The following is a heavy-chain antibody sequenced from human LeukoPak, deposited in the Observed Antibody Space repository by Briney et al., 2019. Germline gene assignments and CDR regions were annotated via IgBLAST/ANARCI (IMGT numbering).Heavy chain of an antibody. CDR3: ARGAGYGYGYDY. CDR1: GGSISSSTCY. V-gene: IGHV4-39*01. Sequence: PSETLSLTCNVSGGSISSSTCYWGWIHQPPGKGLEWIGNIYYSGSTYYNPSLKSRATISIDTSNNQFSLKLSSVTAADTAVYYCARGAGYGYGYDYWGQGTLVTVSS. D-gene: IGHD5-18*01. J-gene: IGHJ4*02. CDR2: IYYSGST.